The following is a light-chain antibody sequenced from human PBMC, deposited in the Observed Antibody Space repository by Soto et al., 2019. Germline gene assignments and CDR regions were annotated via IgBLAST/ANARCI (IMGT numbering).Light chain of an antibody. CDR3: AAWDDSLSGVV. Sequence: QSVLTQPPSASGTPGQRVTISCSGSISNLGSNFIYWYQQLPGAAPKLLISRNNERPSGVPDRFSGSKSGTSASLAISGLRSEDEADYHCAAWDDSLSGVVFGGGTQLPS. V-gene: IGLV1-47*01. CDR2: RNN. J-gene: IGLJ3*02. CDR1: ISNLGSNF.